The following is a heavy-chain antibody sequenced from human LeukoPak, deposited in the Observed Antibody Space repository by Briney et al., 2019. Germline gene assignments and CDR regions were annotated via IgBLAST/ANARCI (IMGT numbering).Heavy chain of an antibody. V-gene: IGHV4-61*02. D-gene: IGHD4-17*01. CDR3: AREAVTKTPSYYYYYMDV. J-gene: IGHJ6*03. CDR2: IYTSGST. Sequence: ASETLSLTCTVSGGSISSGSYYWSWIRQPAGKGLEWIGRIYTSGSTNYNPSLKSRVTISVDTSKNQFSLKLSSVTAADTAVYYCAREAVTKTPSYYYYYMDVWGKGTTVTVSS. CDR1: GGSISSGSYY.